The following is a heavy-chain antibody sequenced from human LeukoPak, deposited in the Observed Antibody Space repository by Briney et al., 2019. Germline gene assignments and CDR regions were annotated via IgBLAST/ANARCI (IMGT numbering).Heavy chain of an antibody. CDR2: ISSSSSYI. CDR3: ARAYYDSSGYYYVYFDY. V-gene: IGHV3-21*01. D-gene: IGHD3-22*01. Sequence: MPGGSLRLSCAASGFTFSSYSMNWVRQAPGKALEWVSSISSSSSYIYYADSVKGRFTISRDNAKNSLYLQMNSLRAEDTAVYYCARAYYDSSGYYYVYFDYWGQGTLVTASS. CDR1: GFTFSSYS. J-gene: IGHJ4*02.